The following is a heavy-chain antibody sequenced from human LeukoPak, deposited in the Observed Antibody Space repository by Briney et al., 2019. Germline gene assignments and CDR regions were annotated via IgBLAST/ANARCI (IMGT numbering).Heavy chain of an antibody. D-gene: IGHD2-2*01. CDR1: GIPFRSYG. V-gene: IGHV3-33*03. Sequence: GRSLRLSCAASGIPFRSYGMHWVRQAPGKGLEWVAIIWYDGSNKYYADSVKGRFTISRDNSKNTLYLQMNSLRADDTAVYYCATDRSTRYFDYWGQGTLVSVSS. CDR3: ATDRSTRYFDY. CDR2: IWYDGSNK. J-gene: IGHJ4*02.